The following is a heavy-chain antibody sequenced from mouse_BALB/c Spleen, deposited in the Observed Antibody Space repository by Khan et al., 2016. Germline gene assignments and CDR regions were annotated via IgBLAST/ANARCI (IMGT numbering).Heavy chain of an antibody. D-gene: IGHD2-3*01. CDR1: GFSLTSYG. V-gene: IGHV2-3*01. Sequence: QVQLKESGPGLVAPSPSLSITCTVSGFSLTSYGVSWVRQPPGKGLEWLGVIWGDGSTNYHSALISRLSISKDNSKSQVFLKLNSLQTENTATYYWAKTGDGYFPAWFAYWGQETLVTVSA. CDR3: AKTGDGYFPAWFAY. CDR2: IWGDGST. J-gene: IGHJ3*01.